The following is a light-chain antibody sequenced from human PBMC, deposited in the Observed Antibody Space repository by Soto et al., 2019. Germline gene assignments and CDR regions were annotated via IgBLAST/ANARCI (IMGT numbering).Light chain of an antibody. V-gene: IGKV1-5*03. J-gene: IGKJ1*01. CDR1: QSISSW. CDR3: QQRISGWT. CDR2: KAS. Sequence: DIQMTQSPSTLSASVGDRVTITCRASQSISSWLAWYQQKPGKAPKLLIYKASSLESGVPSRFSGSGSGTEFTLTISSLQPDDFATYYCQQRISGWTFGQGTKVEIK.